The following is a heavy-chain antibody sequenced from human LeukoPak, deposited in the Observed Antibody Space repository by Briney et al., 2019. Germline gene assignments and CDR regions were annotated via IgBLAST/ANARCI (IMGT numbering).Heavy chain of an antibody. CDR2: INPDGSTT. V-gene: IGHV3-74*01. CDR1: GFTFSSYW. D-gene: IGHD3-3*02. CDR3: ARVSVGRYYFDN. Sequence: PGGSLRLSCAASGFTFSSYWMHWVRQAPGKGLVWVSRINPDGSTTSYADSVKGRFTISRDSAKNTLYLQMNSLRAEDTAVYYCARVSVGRYYFDNWGQGTPVTLS. J-gene: IGHJ4*02.